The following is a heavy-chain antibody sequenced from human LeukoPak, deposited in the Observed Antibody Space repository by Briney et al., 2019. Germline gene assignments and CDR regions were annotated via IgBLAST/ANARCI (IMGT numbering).Heavy chain of an antibody. CDR2: MYLGGTT. Sequence: ASETLSLTCIVSGGSISSLNLWSWLRQPPGKGLEWIGEMYLGGTTNFNPSLKSRVTILIDKSKNQLSLQLTSVTAADTTVYYCAGLEGRYSTDWFYFFDYWGQGALVTVSS. D-gene: IGHD6-19*01. J-gene: IGHJ4*02. CDR1: GGSISSLNL. CDR3: AGLEGRYSTDWFYFFDY. V-gene: IGHV4-4*02.